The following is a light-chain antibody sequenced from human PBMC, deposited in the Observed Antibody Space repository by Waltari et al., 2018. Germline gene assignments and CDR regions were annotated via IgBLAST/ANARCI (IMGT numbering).Light chain of an antibody. CDR2: GAS. J-gene: IGKJ4*01. Sequence: DIQMTQSPSALSASVGDRVTITCRASQNIHKFLNWYQQKPGKAPKLLIYGASKLQSGGPSRFSGSGYGTDFTLIISSLQPEDFASYYCQQTNSIPLTFGGGTKVDIK. CDR1: QNIHKF. CDR3: QQTNSIPLT. V-gene: IGKV1-39*01.